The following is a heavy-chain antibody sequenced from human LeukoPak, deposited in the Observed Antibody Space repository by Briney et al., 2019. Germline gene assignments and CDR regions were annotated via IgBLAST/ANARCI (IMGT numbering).Heavy chain of an antibody. D-gene: IGHD2-2*01. V-gene: IGHV3-30*18. CDR2: ISYDGSNK. CDR3: AKDCVWGYCSSTSCSYGMDV. CDR1: GFTFSSYG. J-gene: IGHJ6*02. Sequence: GRSLRLSCAASGFTFSSYGMHWVRQAPGKGLEWVAVISYDGSNKYYADSVKGRFTISRDNSKNTLYLQMNSLRAEDTAVYYCAKDCVWGYCSSTSCSYGMDVWGQGTTVTVSS.